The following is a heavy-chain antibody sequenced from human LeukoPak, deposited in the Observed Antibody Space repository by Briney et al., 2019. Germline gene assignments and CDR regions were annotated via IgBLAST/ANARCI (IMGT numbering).Heavy chain of an antibody. CDR2: ISGSGNGFSI. Sequence: GGSLRLSCSASGFVFTIYTMYWVRQAPGKGPEYVSTISGSGNGFSIYYADSVKGRITISRDDSKSILYLQTNGLRSEDTAVYYCVKDFGRVRGTPDSWGQGTLVTVSS. J-gene: IGHJ4*02. V-gene: IGHV3-64D*06. CDR1: GFVFTIYT. D-gene: IGHD3-16*01. CDR3: VKDFGRVRGTPDS.